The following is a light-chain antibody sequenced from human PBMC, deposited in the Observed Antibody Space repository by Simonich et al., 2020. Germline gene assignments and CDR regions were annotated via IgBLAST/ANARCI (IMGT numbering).Light chain of an antibody. CDR3: QQLNSYPPYT. V-gene: IGKV1-9*01. CDR2: AAS. CDR1: QGISSY. Sequence: IQLTQSPSFLSASVGDRVTITCRASQGISSYLAWYQQKPGKAPKPLIYAASTLQSGVPSRFSGRGSGTEFTLTISSLQPEDFATYYCQQLNSYPPYTFGQGTKLEIK. J-gene: IGKJ2*01.